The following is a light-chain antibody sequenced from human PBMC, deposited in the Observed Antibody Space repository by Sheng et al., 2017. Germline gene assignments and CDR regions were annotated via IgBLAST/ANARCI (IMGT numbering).Light chain of an antibody. CDR3: QQYGSSPKT. J-gene: IGKJ2*01. V-gene: IGKV3-15*01. CDR2: DAS. Sequence: EIVMTQSPATLSVSPGESATLSCRASQTINNYLAWFQQKPGQAPRLLIYDASTRATGLPARFTGTGSGTEFTLTISNVQSEEFAVYYCQQYGSSPKTFGQGTKLEIK. CDR1: QTINNY.